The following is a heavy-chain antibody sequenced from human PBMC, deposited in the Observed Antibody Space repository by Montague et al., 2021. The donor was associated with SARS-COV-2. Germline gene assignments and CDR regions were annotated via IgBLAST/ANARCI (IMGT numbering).Heavy chain of an antibody. CDR2: IYWDDDK. CDR1: GFSLSTSGVG. V-gene: IGHV2-5*02. J-gene: IGHJ4*02. D-gene: IGHD5-18*01. Sequence: PALVKPTQTLTLTCTFSGFSLSTSGVGVGWIRQPPGKALEWLALIYWDDDKRYSPSLKSRLTITKDTSKNQVVLTMTNVDPVDTATYFCAHRPGYNFGNPYMDFWDQGTLVTVSS. CDR3: AHRPGYNFGNPYMDF.